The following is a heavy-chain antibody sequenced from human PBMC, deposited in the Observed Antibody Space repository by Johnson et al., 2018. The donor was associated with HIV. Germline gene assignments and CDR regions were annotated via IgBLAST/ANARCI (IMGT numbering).Heavy chain of an antibody. CDR1: GFTFSNAW. Sequence: EMQLVESGGGLVKPGGSLRLSCAASGFTFSNAWMSWVRQAPGKGLEWVGRIKSKTEGGTTDYAAPVKGRFTISRDDSKNTLYLQMNSLKTEDTAVYYCTTYANYYTNAFDIWGQGTMVTVSS. CDR2: IKSKTEGGTT. V-gene: IGHV3-15*01. J-gene: IGHJ3*02. D-gene: IGHD3-10*01. CDR3: TTYANYYTNAFDI.